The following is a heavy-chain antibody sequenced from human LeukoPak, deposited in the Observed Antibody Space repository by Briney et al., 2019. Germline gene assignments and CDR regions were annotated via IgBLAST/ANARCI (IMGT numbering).Heavy chain of an antibody. Sequence: SETLSLTCTVSGGSISSSSYYWGWIRQPPGKGLEWIGSIYYSGSTYYNPSLKSRVTISVDTSKNQFSLKLSSVTAADAAVYYCARSQLRFLEWLSLTENWFHPWGQGTLVTVSS. V-gene: IGHV4-39*07. J-gene: IGHJ5*02. CDR1: GGSISSSSYY. CDR3: ARSQLRFLEWLSLTENWFHP. CDR2: IYYSGST. D-gene: IGHD3-3*01.